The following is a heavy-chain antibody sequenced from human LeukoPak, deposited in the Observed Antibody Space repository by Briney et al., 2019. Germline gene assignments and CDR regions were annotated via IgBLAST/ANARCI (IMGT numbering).Heavy chain of an antibody. Sequence: GESLEISCKGSGYSFSTYWIGWVRQMPGKGLEWMGIIYLGDSDNRYSPSFQGQVTISADKSSSTAYLQWSSLKASDSAMYYCARHRASGSGSYYIRHFDYWGQGTLVTVSS. D-gene: IGHD3-10*01. J-gene: IGHJ4*02. CDR3: ARHRASGSGSYYIRHFDY. CDR1: GYSFSTYW. CDR2: IYLGDSDN. V-gene: IGHV5-51*01.